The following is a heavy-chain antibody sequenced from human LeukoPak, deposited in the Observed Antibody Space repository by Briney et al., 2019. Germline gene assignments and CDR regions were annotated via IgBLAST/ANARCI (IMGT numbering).Heavy chain of an antibody. D-gene: IGHD2-21*01. CDR3: ARPGLAYCGADCYSTEGYYFDY. CDR1: GENFSIYI. V-gene: IGHV4-34*01. CDR2: INHGGSA. J-gene: IGHJ4*02. Sequence: SETLSLTCAVYGENFSIYIYSWIRQPPGKGLEWIGEINHGGSASYNPSLKSRVTISVDTSKNQFSLRLSSVTAADTAMYYCARPGLAYCGADCYSTEGYYFDYWSQGTLVTVSS.